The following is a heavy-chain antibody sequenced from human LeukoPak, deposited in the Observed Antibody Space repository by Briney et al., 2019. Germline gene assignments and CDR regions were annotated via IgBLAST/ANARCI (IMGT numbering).Heavy chain of an antibody. CDR2: IRYDESNE. Sequence: QTGGPLRLSCAASGFTFSNYGMHWVRQAPGKGLEWVAFIRYDESNEYYADSVKGRFTISRDNSKNTLYLQMNSLRADDTAVYYCVKDSSWMGEYYFDYWGQGTLVTVSS. CDR3: VKDSSWMGEYYFDY. V-gene: IGHV3-30*02. D-gene: IGHD3-16*01. J-gene: IGHJ4*02. CDR1: GFTFSNYG.